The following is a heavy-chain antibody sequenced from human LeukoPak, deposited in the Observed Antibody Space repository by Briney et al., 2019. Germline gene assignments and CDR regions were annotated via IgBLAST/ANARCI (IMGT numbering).Heavy chain of an antibody. CDR3: ARVLYGGRKTMVRGVSLLGY. CDR1: GYTFTSYD. CDR2: MNPSSGNT. V-gene: IGHV1-8*01. D-gene: IGHD3-10*01. Sequence: ASVKVSCKASGYTFTSYDINWVRQATGQGLEWMGWMNPSSGNTGYAQKFQGRVTMTRNTFISTAYMELSSLRSEDTAVYYCARVLYGGRKTMVRGVSLLGYWGQGTLVTVSS. J-gene: IGHJ4*02.